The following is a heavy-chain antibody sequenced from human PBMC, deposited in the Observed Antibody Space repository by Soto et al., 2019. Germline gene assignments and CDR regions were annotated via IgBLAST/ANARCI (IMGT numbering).Heavy chain of an antibody. Sequence: GSLRLSCAASGFTFSSYAMSWVRQAPGKGLEWVSAISGSGGSTYYADSVKGRFTISRDNSKNTLYLQMNSLRAEDTAVYYCAKDDYDILTGYYNVRSGDPVEYYFDYWGQGTLVTVSS. CDR3: AKDDYDILTGYYNVRSGDPVEYYFDY. CDR1: GFTFSSYA. CDR2: ISGSGGST. V-gene: IGHV3-23*01. J-gene: IGHJ4*02. D-gene: IGHD3-9*01.